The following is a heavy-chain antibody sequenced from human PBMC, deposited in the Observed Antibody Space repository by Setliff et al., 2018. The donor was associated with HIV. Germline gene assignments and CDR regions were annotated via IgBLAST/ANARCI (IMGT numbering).Heavy chain of an antibody. J-gene: IGHJ4*02. D-gene: IGHD4-17*01. CDR3: ARRIYGNNPYFDY. Sequence: PSETLSLTCAVYGGSFSAYHWTWIRQPPGRGLEWIGEISHSGSTHYNPSLKSRVTISVDTSQNQFSLRLSSVTAADTAIYYCARRIYGNNPYFDYWSQGTLVTVSS. CDR2: ISHSGST. CDR1: GGSFSAYH. V-gene: IGHV4-34*01.